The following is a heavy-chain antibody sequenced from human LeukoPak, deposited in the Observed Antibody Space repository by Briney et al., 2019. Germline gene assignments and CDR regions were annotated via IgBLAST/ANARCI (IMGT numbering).Heavy chain of an antibody. CDR2: INSDGSST. J-gene: IGHJ4*02. V-gene: IGHV3-74*01. CDR3: AREGYSSAFVAY. CDR1: GFTFSNYW. Sequence: GGSLRLSCAASGFTFSNYWMHWVRQAPGKGLVWVSRINSDGSSTSYADSVKGRFTISRDNAKNTLYLQVNSLRAEDTAVYYCAREGYSSAFVAYWGQGTLVTVSS. D-gene: IGHD6-19*01.